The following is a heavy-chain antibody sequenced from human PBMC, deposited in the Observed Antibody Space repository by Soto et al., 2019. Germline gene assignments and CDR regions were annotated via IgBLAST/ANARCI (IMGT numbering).Heavy chain of an antibody. CDR1: GGSISSGDYY. D-gene: IGHD3-22*01. J-gene: IGHJ4*02. CDR2: IYYSGST. V-gene: IGHV4-30-4*01. CDR3: ARVRAKALYYDSSGPDY. Sequence: PSETLSLTCTVSGGSISSGDYYWSWIRQPPGKGLEWIGYIYYSGSTCYNPSLKSRVTISVDTSKDQFSLKLSSVTAADTAVYYCARVRAKALYYDSSGPDYWGQGTLVTVSS.